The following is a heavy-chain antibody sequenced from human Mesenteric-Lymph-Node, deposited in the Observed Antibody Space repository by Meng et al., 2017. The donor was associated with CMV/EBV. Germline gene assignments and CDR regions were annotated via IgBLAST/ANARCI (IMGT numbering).Heavy chain of an antibody. CDR1: GFSLSTSGGG. Sequence: SGFSLSTSGGGVGWIRQPPGKALEWLALIYWDDDKRYTPSLNSRLTITKDTSNNQVVLTMTNMDPVDTATYYCARTYYYGSGNSNFDYWGQGTLVTVSS. V-gene: IGHV2-5*02. D-gene: IGHD3-10*01. CDR3: ARTYYYGSGNSNFDY. CDR2: IYWDDDK. J-gene: IGHJ4*02.